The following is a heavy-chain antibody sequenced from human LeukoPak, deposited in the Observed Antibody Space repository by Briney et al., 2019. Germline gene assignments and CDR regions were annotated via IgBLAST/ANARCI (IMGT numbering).Heavy chain of an antibody. Sequence: ASVKVSCKVSGYTLTELSMHWVRQAPGKGLEWMGGFDPEDGETIYAQKFQGRVTMTEDTSTDTAYMELSSLRSEDTAVYYCARGGGTFGGAKYTWFDPWGQGTLVTVSS. V-gene: IGHV1-24*01. CDR2: FDPEDGET. CDR1: GYTLTELS. D-gene: IGHD3-16*01. J-gene: IGHJ5*02. CDR3: ARGGGTFGGAKYTWFDP.